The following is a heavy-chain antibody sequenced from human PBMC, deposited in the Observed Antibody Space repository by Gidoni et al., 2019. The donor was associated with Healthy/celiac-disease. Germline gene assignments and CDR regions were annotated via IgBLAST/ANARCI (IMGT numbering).Heavy chain of an antibody. D-gene: IGHD6-6*01. V-gene: IGHV3-21*01. CDR2: ISSSSSYI. J-gene: IGHJ4*02. CDR3: AREGDSSSAGGDY. CDR1: GFTVSSYS. Sequence: EVQLVESGGGLVKPGGSLRLSCAASGFTVSSYSMNWVRQAPGKGLEWVSSISSSSSYIYYAGSVKGRFTISRDNAKNSLYLQMNSLRAEDTAVYYCAREGDSSSAGGDYWGQGTLVTVSS.